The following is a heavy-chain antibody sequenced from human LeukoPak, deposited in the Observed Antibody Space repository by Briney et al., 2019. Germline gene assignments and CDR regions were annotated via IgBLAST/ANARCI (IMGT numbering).Heavy chain of an antibody. CDR3: VKDLRLDLHLDTFHI. D-gene: IGHD1-1*01. CDR2: ISWDSCSS. CDR1: GFNLDDYA. V-gene: IGHV3-9*01. Sequence: GGSLRLSCAASGFNLDDYAMHWVRQAPGGGVEWVSSISWDSCSSVYLDSVKGRFTISRDHAKNSLYLQMNSLTPEDTALYYCVKDLRLDLHLDTFHIWGRGTRVTVSS. J-gene: IGHJ3*02.